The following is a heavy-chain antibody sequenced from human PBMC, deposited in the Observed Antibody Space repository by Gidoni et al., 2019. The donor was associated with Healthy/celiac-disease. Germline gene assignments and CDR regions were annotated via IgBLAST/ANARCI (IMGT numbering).Heavy chain of an antibody. CDR3: ARDGVYSSSSYYYYYMDV. Sequence: EVQLVESGGGLVKPGGSLRLSCARSVFPFMSYSMNWVRQAPGKGLEWVSSISSSSSYIYYADSVKGRFTISRDNAKNSLYLQMNSLRAEDTAVYYCARDGVYSSSSYYYYYMDVWGKGTTVTVSS. J-gene: IGHJ6*03. D-gene: IGHD6-6*01. CDR2: ISSSSSYI. V-gene: IGHV3-21*01. CDR1: VFPFMSYS.